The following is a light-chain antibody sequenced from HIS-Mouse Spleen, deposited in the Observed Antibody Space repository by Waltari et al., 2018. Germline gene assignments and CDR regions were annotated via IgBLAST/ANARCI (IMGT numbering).Light chain of an antibody. CDR2: GKN. CDR3: NSRDSSGNHVV. J-gene: IGLJ2*01. Sequence: SSELTQDPAVSVALGQTVRITCQGDSLRSYYASWYQQKPGQAPVPVIYGKNNRPSAVPDRFSGSSSGNTASLTITGAQAEDEADYYCNSRDSSGNHVVFGGGTKLTVL. V-gene: IGLV3-19*01. CDR1: SLRSYY.